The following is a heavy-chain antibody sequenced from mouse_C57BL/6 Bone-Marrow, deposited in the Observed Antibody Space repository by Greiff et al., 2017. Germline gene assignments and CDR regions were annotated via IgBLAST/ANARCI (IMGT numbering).Heavy chain of an antibody. Sequence: EVKLMESGGGLVKPGGSLKLSCAASGFTFSSYAMSWVRQTPEKRLEWVATISDGGSYTYYPDNVKGRFTISRDNAKNNLYLQMSQLKSEDTAMYYCARVWSKAVYFDYWGQGTTLTVSS. D-gene: IGHD2-10*02. J-gene: IGHJ2*01. V-gene: IGHV5-4*03. CDR3: ARVWSKAVYFDY. CDR1: GFTFSSYA. CDR2: ISDGGSYT.